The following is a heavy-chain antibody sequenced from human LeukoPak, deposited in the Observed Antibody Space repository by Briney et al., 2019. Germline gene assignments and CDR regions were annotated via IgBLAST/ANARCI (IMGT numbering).Heavy chain of an antibody. J-gene: IGHJ5*02. Sequence: GASVKVSCKASGYTFTGYYMHWVRQAPGRGLEWMGRINPNSGGTNYAQKFQGRVTMTRDTSISTAYMELSRLRSDDTAVYYCARESYSGSYYNWFDPWGQGTLVTVSS. CDR1: GYTFTGYY. CDR2: INPNSGGT. CDR3: ARESYSGSYYNWFDP. D-gene: IGHD1-26*01. V-gene: IGHV1-2*06.